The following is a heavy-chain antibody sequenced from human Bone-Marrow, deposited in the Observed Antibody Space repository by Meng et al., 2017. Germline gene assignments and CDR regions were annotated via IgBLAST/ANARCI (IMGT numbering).Heavy chain of an antibody. CDR2: INPNSGGT. Sequence: ASVKVSCKASGYTFTSYDINWVRQATGQGLEWMGRINPNSGGTNYAQKFQGRVTMTRDTSISTAYMELSRLRSDDTAVYYCASAAMVGCSSTSCWMEIDYWGQGTLVTVSS. V-gene: IGHV1-2*06. CDR1: GYTFTSYD. CDR3: ASAAMVGCSSTSCWMEIDY. D-gene: IGHD2-2*01. J-gene: IGHJ4*02.